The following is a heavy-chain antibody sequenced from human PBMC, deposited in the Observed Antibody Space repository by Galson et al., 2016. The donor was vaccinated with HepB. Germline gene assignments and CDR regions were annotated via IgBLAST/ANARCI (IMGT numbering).Heavy chain of an antibody. CDR3: ARDPGFRNGMNV. V-gene: IGHV3-7*03. CDR1: GFTFSHYW. Sequence: SLRLSCAASGFTFSHYWMNWVRQAPGKGLEWVAITNQDGSEKYSVDSLKGRFTISRDNAKNSLYLQMNNLSAEDTAVYYCARDPGFRNGMNVWGQGTTVTVSS. CDR2: TNQDGSEK. J-gene: IGHJ6*02.